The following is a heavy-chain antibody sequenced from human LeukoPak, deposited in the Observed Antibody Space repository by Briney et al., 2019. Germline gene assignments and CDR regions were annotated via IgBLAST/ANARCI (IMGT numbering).Heavy chain of an antibody. CDR1: GYSISSGYY. CDR2: IYYTGST. V-gene: IGHV4-61*01. D-gene: IGHD5-12*01. J-gene: IGHJ6*03. CDR3: ARTTEGYAGGPGYSYYYYMDV. Sequence: SETLSLTCTVSGYSISSGYYWSWIRQPPGKGLEWIGYIYYTGSTHYNPSLKSRVTISVDTSKNQVSLKLRSVTAADTAVYYCARTTEGYAGGPGYSYYYYMDVWGKGTTVTISS.